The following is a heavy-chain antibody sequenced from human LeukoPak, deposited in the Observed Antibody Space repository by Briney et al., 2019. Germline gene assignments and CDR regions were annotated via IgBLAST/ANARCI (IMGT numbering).Heavy chain of an antibody. CDR1: GYTFTERG. CDR3: GKGSTGWSRDP. Sequence: ASVKVSCKASGYTFTERGISWMRHVSGQGLEWMGWISATSGNTYYAQTFQDRVTMTTDASTSTAYMELRDLTIDDTAVYYCGKGSTGWSRDPWGQGTLVTVSS. V-gene: IGHV1-18*01. J-gene: IGHJ5*02. D-gene: IGHD6-19*01. CDR2: ISATSGNT.